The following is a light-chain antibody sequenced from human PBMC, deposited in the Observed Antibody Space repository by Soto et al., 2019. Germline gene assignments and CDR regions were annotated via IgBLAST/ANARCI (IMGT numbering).Light chain of an antibody. CDR1: QSISSY. CDR2: AAS. J-gene: IGKJ3*01. V-gene: IGKV1-39*01. CDR3: QQSYSTPLT. Sequence: DIQMTQSPSSLSASVGDRVTITCRASQSISSYLNWYQQKPGKAPKLLIYAASSLQSGVPSRFSGSGSGTDFTLTNSSLQPEDYANYYCQQSYSTPLTFVPGTKVDI.